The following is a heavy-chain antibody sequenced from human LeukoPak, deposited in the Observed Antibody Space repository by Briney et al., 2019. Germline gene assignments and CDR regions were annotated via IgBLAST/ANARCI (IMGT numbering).Heavy chain of an antibody. V-gene: IGHV4-39*01. J-gene: IGHJ4*02. Sequence: SETLSLTCTVSGGSISSSSHYWGWIRQPPGKGLEWIGSIYYSGSTYYNPSLKSRVTIFVDTSKNQFSLKLSSVTAADTAVYYCARLRASEYNGSLRYCFDYWGQGTLVTVSS. CDR3: ARLRASEYNGSLRYCFDY. D-gene: IGHD1-26*01. CDR1: GGSISSSSHY. CDR2: IYYSGST.